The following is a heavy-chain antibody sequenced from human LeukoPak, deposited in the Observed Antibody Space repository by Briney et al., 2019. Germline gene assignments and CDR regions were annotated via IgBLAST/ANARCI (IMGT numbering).Heavy chain of an antibody. CDR1: GFTVSSNY. D-gene: IGHD4-17*01. V-gene: IGHV3-53*01. CDR2: IYSGGST. Sequence: GGSLRLSCAASGFTVSSNYMSWVRQAPGKGLEWVSVIYSGGSTYYADSVKGRFTISRDNSKNTLYLQMNSLRAEDTAVYYCARGEVTKYFDYWGQGTLVTVSS. CDR3: ARGEVTKYFDY. J-gene: IGHJ4*02.